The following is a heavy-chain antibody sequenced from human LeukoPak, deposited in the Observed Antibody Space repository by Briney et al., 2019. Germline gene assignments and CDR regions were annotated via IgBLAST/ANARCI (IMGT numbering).Heavy chain of an antibody. CDR1: GFTFSSYE. CDR2: ISSSGSTI. CDR3: ARLKNLLLYNWFDP. Sequence: GGSLRLSCAASGFTFSSYEMNWVRQAPGKGLEWVSYISSSGSTIYYADSVKGRFTISRDNAKNSLYLQMNSLRAEDTAVYYCARLKNLLLYNWFDPWGQGALVTVSS. D-gene: IGHD2-15*01. J-gene: IGHJ5*02. V-gene: IGHV3-48*03.